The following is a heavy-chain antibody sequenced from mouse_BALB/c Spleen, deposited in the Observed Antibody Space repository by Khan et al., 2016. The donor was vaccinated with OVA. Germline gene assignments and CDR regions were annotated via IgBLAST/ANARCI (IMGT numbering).Heavy chain of an antibody. CDR2: IWSGGST. D-gene: IGHD2-14*01. V-gene: IGHV2-2*02. J-gene: IGHJ4*01. Sequence: VQLKESGPGLVQPSQSLSITCTVSGFSLTSYGVHWVRQSPGKGLEWLGVIWSGGSTDYNAAFISRLSISKDNSKSQVFFKMNSLQANDTAIYYCARIFIGTTDYAMDYWGQGTSGTVSS. CDR3: ARIFIGTTDYAMDY. CDR1: GFSLTSYG.